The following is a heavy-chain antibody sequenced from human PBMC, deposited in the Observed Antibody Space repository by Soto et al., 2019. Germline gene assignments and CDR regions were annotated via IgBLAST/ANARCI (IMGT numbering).Heavy chain of an antibody. Sequence: EVQLVESGGGLVKPGGSLRLSCAASGFTFSNAWMSWVRQAPGKGLEWVGRIKSKTDGGTKDYAAPVKGRFTISRDDSKSTLYLQINSLKIENLTVYYWAVDSDTAMVRSSCGKDVWGQGTTVTVSS. D-gene: IGHD5-18*01. CDR3: AVDSDTAMVRSSCGKDV. CDR1: GFTFSNAW. CDR2: IKSKTDGGTK. V-gene: IGHV3-15*01. J-gene: IGHJ6*02.